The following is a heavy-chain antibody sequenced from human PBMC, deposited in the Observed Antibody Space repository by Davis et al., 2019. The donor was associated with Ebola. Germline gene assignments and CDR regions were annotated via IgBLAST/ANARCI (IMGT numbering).Heavy chain of an antibody. V-gene: IGHV1-69*10. CDR3: AGNVPAAYY. CDR1: GGTFSSYA. Sequence: SVKVSCKASGGTFSSYAISWVRQAPGQGLEWMGGITPILGIANYAQKFQGRVTITADKSTSTAYMELSSLRSEDTAVYYCAGNVPAAYYWGQGTLVTVSS. J-gene: IGHJ4*02. CDR2: ITPILGIA. D-gene: IGHD2-2*01.